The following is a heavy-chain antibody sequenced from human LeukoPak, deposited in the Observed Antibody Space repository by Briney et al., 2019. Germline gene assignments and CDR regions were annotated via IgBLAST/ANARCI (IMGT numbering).Heavy chain of an antibody. Sequence: GGSLRLSCAACGFTFSTYDMHWVRQAPGKGLEWVSGINWNGGSTGYADSVKGRFTISRDNAKNSLYLQMNSLRAEGTALYYCARGIGYSAYWGQGTLVTVSS. CDR1: GFTFSTYD. D-gene: IGHD6-13*01. V-gene: IGHV3-20*04. CDR3: ARGIGYSAY. J-gene: IGHJ4*02. CDR2: INWNGGST.